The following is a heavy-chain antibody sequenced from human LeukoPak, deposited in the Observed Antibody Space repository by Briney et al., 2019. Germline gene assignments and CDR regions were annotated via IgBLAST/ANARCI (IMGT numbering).Heavy chain of an antibody. D-gene: IGHD6-19*01. J-gene: IGHJ4*02. V-gene: IGHV3-21*01. CDR3: ARDSLQHSSGWHSDY. Sequence: PGGSLRLSCAASGFTFSSYSMTWVRQAPGKGLEWVSSISSSSSYIYYADSVKGRFTISRDNAKNSLYLQMNSLRAEDTAVYYCARDSLQHSSGWHSDYWGQGTLVTVSS. CDR2: ISSSSSYI. CDR1: GFTFSSYS.